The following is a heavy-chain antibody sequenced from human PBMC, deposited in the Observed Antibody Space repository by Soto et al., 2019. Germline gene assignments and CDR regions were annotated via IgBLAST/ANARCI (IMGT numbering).Heavy chain of an antibody. CDR3: AKARYYDSTGYLYYFDY. J-gene: IGHJ4*02. V-gene: IGHV3-23*01. D-gene: IGHD3-22*01. CDR1: RFTFSNYA. Sequence: PEGSLRLSCVASRFTFSNYAMSWVRQAPGKGLEWVSSITGSGDYTYYADSAKGRFTISRDNSKNTLYLRMNSLRAEDTAVYYCAKARYYDSTGYLYYFDYWGQGTLVTVSS. CDR2: ITGSGDYT.